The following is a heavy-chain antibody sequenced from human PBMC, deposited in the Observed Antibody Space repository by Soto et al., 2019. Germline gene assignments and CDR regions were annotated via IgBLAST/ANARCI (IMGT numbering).Heavy chain of an antibody. V-gene: IGHV4-34*01. D-gene: IGHD3-22*01. CDR1: GGSFSGYY. CDR3: AGGLNHYYYDSSGYYLDYYYGMDV. CDR2: INHSGST. Sequence: SETLSLTCAVYGGSFSGYYWSWIRQPPGKGLEWIGEINHSGSTNYNPSLKSRVTISVDTSKNQFSLKLSSVTAADTAVYYCAGGLNHYYYDSSGYYLDYYYGMDVWGQGTTVTVSS. J-gene: IGHJ6*02.